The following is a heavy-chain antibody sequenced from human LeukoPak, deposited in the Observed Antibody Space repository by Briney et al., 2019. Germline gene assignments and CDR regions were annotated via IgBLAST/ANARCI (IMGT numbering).Heavy chain of an antibody. CDR2: INPSGGST. Sequence: ASVKVSCKASGYTFTNYYMHWVRQAPGQGLEWMGIINPSGGSTSYAQKFQGRVTMTRYTSISTAYMELSRLRSDDTAVYYCARDRRYSSGWYGGRGWFDPWGQGTLVTVSS. J-gene: IGHJ5*02. CDR1: GYTFTNYY. CDR3: ARDRRYSSGWYGGRGWFDP. D-gene: IGHD6-19*01. V-gene: IGHV1-46*01.